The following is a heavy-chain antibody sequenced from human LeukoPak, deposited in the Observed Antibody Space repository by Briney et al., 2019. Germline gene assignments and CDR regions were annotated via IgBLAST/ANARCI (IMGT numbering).Heavy chain of an antibody. Sequence: PGGSLRLSCAASGFIFSDYWMHWVRQAPEKGLVWVSRINTDGGFTRYADSVQGRFIISRDTAKNTLFLQMNSLRAEDTAVYYCAREAKVGGALQYWGQGILVTVSS. J-gene: IGHJ4*02. CDR3: AREAKVGGALQY. CDR2: INTDGGFT. V-gene: IGHV3-74*01. CDR1: GFIFSDYW. D-gene: IGHD1-26*01.